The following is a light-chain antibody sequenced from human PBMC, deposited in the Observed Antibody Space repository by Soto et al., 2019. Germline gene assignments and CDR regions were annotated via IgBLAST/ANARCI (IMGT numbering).Light chain of an antibody. J-gene: IGLJ3*02. CDR3: AAWDDSLSGPV. CDR2: RNN. CDR1: SSNTGSNY. Sequence: QSVLTQPPSASGTPGQRVTISCSGSSSNTGSNYVYWYQQLPGTAPKLLIYRNNQRPSGVADRFSCSKSGTSASLAISGLRCEDEAEYYCAAWDDSLSGPVFGGGTKLTVL. V-gene: IGLV1-47*01.